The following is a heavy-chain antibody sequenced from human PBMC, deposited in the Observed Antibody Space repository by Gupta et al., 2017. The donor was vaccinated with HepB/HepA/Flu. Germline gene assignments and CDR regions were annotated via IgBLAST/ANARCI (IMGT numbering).Heavy chain of an antibody. CDR3: TKSPGSMAYYGMDV. Sequence: KMLESGGGLAQPAGSMRLSCAASGFTFISTGKYWVRQDPGKGLELVGSISSSGDITYYADAVKGRFTISRDNSKNMVYLQMNSLRADDTAVYYCTKSPGSMAYYGMDVWGQGTTVTVSS. D-gene: IGHD2/OR15-2a*01. CDR2: ISSSGDIT. J-gene: IGHJ6*02. V-gene: IGHV3-23*01. CDR1: GFTFISTG.